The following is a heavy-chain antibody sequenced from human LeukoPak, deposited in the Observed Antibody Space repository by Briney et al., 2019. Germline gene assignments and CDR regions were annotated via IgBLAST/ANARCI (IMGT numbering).Heavy chain of an antibody. CDR3: ARDTGFNTFDY. Sequence: GGSLRLSCAASGFTFRNYWMSWVRQAPGKGLEWVGNIKEDESTNYYLDSVRGRVTISRDNARNSLHLQIDSLRAEDTAVYVYARDTGFNTFDYWGQGTLVTVSS. CDR1: GFTFRNYW. V-gene: IGHV3-7*05. J-gene: IGHJ4*02. CDR2: IKEDESTN. D-gene: IGHD5-24*01.